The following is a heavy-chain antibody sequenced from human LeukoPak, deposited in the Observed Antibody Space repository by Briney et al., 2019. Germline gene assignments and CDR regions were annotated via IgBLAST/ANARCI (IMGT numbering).Heavy chain of an antibody. CDR2: IYYSGST. V-gene: IGHV4-59*01. CDR1: GGSISSYY. D-gene: IGHD3-3*01. CDR3: ARTTIFGVALDY. Sequence: TETLSLTCTVSGGSISSYYWSWIRQPPGKGLEWIGYIYYSGSTNYNPSLKSRVTISVDTSKNQFSLKLSSVTAADTAVYYCARTTIFGVALDYWGQGTLVTVSS. J-gene: IGHJ4*02.